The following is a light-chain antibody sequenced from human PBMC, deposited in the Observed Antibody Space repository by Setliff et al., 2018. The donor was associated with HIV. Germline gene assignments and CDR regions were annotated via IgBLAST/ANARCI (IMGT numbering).Light chain of an antibody. CDR1: SGAVTSGHF. CDR3: LLFYSGVRV. Sequence: QAVVTQAPSLTVSPGGTVTLTCASDSGAVTSGHFPYWFQQKPGQAPRTLIYDAGTKLSSTPARFSGSLLGGKAALTLSGAQPEDEADYYCLLFYSGVRVFGGGTKVTVL. V-gene: IGLV7-46*01. CDR2: DAG. J-gene: IGLJ2*01.